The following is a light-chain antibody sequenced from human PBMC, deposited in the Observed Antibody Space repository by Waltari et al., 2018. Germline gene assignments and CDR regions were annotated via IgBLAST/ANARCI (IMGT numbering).Light chain of an antibody. Sequence: EIVMTQSPATLSVSPGERVTLSCRASQSVRSYVAWYPQQPGLAPRLLVYGATTRATGIPAKFSGSGSGTEFTLTISSLESEDSAVYFCQQYNNWPPEFGQGTRLEIQ. CDR1: QSVRSY. V-gene: IGKV3-15*01. J-gene: IGKJ5*01. CDR3: QQYNNWPPE. CDR2: GAT.